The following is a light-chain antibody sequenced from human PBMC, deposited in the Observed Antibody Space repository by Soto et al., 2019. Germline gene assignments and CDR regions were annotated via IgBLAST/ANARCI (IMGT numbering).Light chain of an antibody. CDR2: KAS. CDR3: QQYNSYQGT. Sequence: DIQMTQSPSTLSASVGDRVTITCRASQSIRSWLAWYQQKPGKAPKLLIYKASSLESGVPSRFNGSGSGTEFPLTINSLQPDEFATYYCQQYNSYQGTFGHGTKVEIK. J-gene: IGKJ1*01. CDR1: QSIRSW. V-gene: IGKV1-5*03.